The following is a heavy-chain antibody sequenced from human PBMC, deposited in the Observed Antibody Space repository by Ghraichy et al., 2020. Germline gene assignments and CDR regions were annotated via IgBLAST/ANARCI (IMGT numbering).Heavy chain of an antibody. CDR2: ISYDGSNK. CDR3: AKDVGLGACGY. V-gene: IGHV3-30*18. CDR1: GFTFSSYG. J-gene: IGHJ4*02. Sequence: GGSLRLSCAASGFTFSSYGMHWVRQAPGKGLEWVAVISYDGSNKYYADSVKGRFTISRDNSKNTLYLQMNSPRAEDTAVYYCAKDVGLGACGYWGQGTLVTVSS. D-gene: IGHD1-26*01.